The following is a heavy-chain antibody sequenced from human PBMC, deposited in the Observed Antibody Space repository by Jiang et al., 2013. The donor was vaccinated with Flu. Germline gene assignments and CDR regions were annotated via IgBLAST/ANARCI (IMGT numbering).Heavy chain of an antibody. CDR1: GGSISSSSYY. V-gene: IGHV4-39*01. Sequence: LLKPSETLSLTCTVSGGSISSSSYYWGWIRQPPGKGLEWIGSIYYSGSTYYNPSLKSRVTISVDTSKNQFSLKLSSVTAADTAVYYCARGAQWQQLDPFDYWGQGTLVTVSS. CDR3: ARGAQWQQLDPFDY. D-gene: IGHD6-13*01. J-gene: IGHJ4*02. CDR2: IYYSGST.